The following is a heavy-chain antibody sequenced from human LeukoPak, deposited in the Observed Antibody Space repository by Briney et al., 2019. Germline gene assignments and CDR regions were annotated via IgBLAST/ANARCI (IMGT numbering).Heavy chain of an antibody. V-gene: IGHV1-2*02. CDR3: ARGDFWSGYYRRPYYFDY. D-gene: IGHD3-3*01. J-gene: IGHJ4*02. CDR1: GYTFTGYY. Sequence: EASVKVSCKASGYTFTGYYMHWVRQAPGQGLEWMGWINPNSGGTNYAQKFQGRVTMTRDTSISTAYMELRSLRSDDTAVYYCARGDFWSGYYRRPYYFDYWGQGTLVTVSS. CDR2: INPNSGGT.